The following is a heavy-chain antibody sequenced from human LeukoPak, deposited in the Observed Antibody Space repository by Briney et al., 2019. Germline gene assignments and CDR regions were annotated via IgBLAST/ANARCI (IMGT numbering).Heavy chain of an antibody. J-gene: IGHJ4*02. D-gene: IGHD5-12*01. V-gene: IGHV3-30*18. CDR2: ISYDGSNK. CDR3: AKGGPYSGYDYYFDY. CDR1: GFTFSSYG. Sequence: PGRSLRLSCAASGFTFSSYGMPWVRQAPGKGLEWVAVISYDGSNKYYADSVKGRFTISRDNSKNTLYLQMNSLRAEDTAVYYCAKGGPYSGYDYYFDYWGQGTLVAVSS.